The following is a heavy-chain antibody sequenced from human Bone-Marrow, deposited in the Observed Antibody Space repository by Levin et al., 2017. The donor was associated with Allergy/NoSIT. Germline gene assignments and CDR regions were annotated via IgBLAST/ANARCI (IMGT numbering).Heavy chain of an antibody. J-gene: IGHJ4*02. D-gene: IGHD3-3*01. CDR3: ARVRGGVRFLEWPYYFDS. CDR1: NDSISTYY. V-gene: IGHV4-59*01. CDR2: MSHSGDA. Sequence: PSETLSLTCTISNDSISTYYWGWVRQPPGKALEWIVYMSHSGDANYNPSLKSRVAMSLDTSRNQFSLKLKSLIAADTAVYFCARVRGGVRFLEWPYYFDSWGQGTLVTVAS.